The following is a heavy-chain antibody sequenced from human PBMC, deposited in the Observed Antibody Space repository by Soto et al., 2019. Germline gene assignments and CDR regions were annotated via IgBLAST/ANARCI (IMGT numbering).Heavy chain of an antibody. CDR2: ISGSGGST. D-gene: IGHD6-19*01. V-gene: IGHV3-23*01. J-gene: IGHJ4*02. Sequence: PGGSLRLCCTASGFTFRICAMSWVRQAPGKGLEWVSAISGSGGSTYYADSVKGRFTISRDNSKNTLYLQMNSLRAEDTAVYYCAKDRRSGWTDWGQGTLVTVSS. CDR1: GFTFRICA. CDR3: AKDRRSGWTD.